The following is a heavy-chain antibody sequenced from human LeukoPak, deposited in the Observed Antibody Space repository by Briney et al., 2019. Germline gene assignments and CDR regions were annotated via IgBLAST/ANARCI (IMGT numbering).Heavy chain of an antibody. V-gene: IGHV1-8*01. CDR2: MNPNSGNT. CDR1: GYTFTSYD. Sequence: GASVKVSCKASGYTFTSYDINWVRQATGQGLEWMGWMNPNSGNTGYAQKFQGRVTITRDTSASTAYMDLSSLRSEDTAVYYCARDYCSTTSCSHYYGIDVWGQGTTVTVSS. J-gene: IGHJ6*02. D-gene: IGHD2-2*01. CDR3: ARDYCSTTSCSHYYGIDV.